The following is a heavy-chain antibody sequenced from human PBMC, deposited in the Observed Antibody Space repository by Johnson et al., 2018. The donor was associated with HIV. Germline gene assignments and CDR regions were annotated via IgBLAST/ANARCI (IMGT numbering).Heavy chain of an antibody. J-gene: IGHJ3*02. CDR3: ARDTRQWDAFDI. CDR1: GFTFSNAW. CDR2: IKSKTDGGTT. Sequence: VQLVESGGGLVKPGGSLRLSCAASGFTFSNAWMSWVRQAPGKGLEWVGRIKSKTDGGTTDYAAPVKGRFTISRDDSKNTLHLQMTSLRAEDTAVYYCARDTRQWDAFDIWGQGTMVTVSS. V-gene: IGHV3-15*01. D-gene: IGHD6-19*01.